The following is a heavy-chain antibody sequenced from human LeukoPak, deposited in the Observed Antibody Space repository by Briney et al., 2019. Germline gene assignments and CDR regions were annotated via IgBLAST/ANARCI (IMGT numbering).Heavy chain of an antibody. CDR1: GGSFSGYY. V-gene: IGHV4-34*01. J-gene: IGHJ4*02. Sequence: SETLSLTCAVYGGSFSGYYWSWIRQPPGKGLEWIGEINHSGSTNYNPSLKSRVTISVDTSKNQFPLKLSSVTAADTAVYYCARQVGGGWFDYFDYWGQGTLVTVSS. D-gene: IGHD3-10*01. CDR3: ARQVGGGWFDYFDY. CDR2: INHSGST.